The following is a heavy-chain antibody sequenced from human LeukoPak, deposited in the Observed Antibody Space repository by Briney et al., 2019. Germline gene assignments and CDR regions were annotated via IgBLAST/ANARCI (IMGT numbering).Heavy chain of an antibody. V-gene: IGHV1-8*01. J-gene: IGHJ3*02. D-gene: IGHD2-15*01. CDR1: GYTFTSCD. CDR3: ARASPFGYYLGGNYYERSSHGFDI. CDR2: MNPKSGNT. Sequence: ASVKVSCKASGYTFTSCDVNRVRQAAGQGLEWMGWMNPKSGNTGYAQKLQGRVTMTRDTSSNTAYMELSSLYSEDTAVYYCARASPFGYYLGGNYYERSSHGFDIWGQGTVVTVSS.